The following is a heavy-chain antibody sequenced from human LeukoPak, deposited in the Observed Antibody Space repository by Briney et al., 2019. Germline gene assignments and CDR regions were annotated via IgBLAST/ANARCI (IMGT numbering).Heavy chain of an antibody. Sequence: GESLKISFKGSGYSFTSYWIGWVRPMPGKGLEWMGIIYPGDSDTRYSPSFQGQVTISADKSISTAYLQWSSLKASDTAMYYCARGARMVRGVIIPYYYYYMDVWGKGTTVTVSS. V-gene: IGHV5-51*01. CDR1: GYSFTSYW. J-gene: IGHJ6*03. CDR2: IYPGDSDT. CDR3: ARGARMVRGVIIPYYYYYMDV. D-gene: IGHD3-10*01.